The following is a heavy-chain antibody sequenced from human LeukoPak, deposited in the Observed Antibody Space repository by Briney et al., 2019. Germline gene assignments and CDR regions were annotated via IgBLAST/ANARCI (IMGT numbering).Heavy chain of an antibody. CDR1: GGSISSYY. CDR3: ARMGPPTYVWYSDL. J-gene: IGHJ2*01. D-gene: IGHD2/OR15-2a*01. V-gene: IGHV4-4*07. CDR2: IYTSGST. Sequence: PSETLSLTCTVSGGSISSYYWSWIRQPAGKGLERIGRIYTSGSTNCNPSLKSRVTMSVDTSKNQFSLKLSSVTAADTAVHYCARMGPPTYVWYSDLWGRGTLVTVSS.